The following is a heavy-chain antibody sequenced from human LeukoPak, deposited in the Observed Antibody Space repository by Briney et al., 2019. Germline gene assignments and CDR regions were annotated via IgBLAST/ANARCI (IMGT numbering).Heavy chain of an antibody. V-gene: IGHV3-74*01. D-gene: IGHD6-19*01. Sequence: GGSLRLSCAASGFTFSSYWIHWVRQAPGKGLVWVSRINSDGSSTSYADSVKGRFTISRDNAKNTLYLQMDSLRAEDTAVYYCARAVAGKPPDYWGQGTLVTVSS. CDR1: GFTFSSYW. CDR2: INSDGSST. CDR3: ARAVAGKPPDY. J-gene: IGHJ4*02.